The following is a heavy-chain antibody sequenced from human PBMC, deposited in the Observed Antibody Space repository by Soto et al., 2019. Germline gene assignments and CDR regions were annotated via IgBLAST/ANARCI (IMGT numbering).Heavy chain of an antibody. Sequence: QVQLVESGGGVVQPGRSLSLSGAACGFTFGSFGMPWVRQPPATGLGGVEVISYEGSNNYYPDSVKGRFTISRDNSKNTLYLQMNSLRAEDTAVYYCAKDSATSGSFLDWGQGTLVTVSS. CDR3: AKDSATSGSFLD. CDR2: ISYEGSNN. D-gene: IGHD1-26*01. V-gene: IGHV3-30*18. J-gene: IGHJ1*01. CDR1: GFTFGSFG.